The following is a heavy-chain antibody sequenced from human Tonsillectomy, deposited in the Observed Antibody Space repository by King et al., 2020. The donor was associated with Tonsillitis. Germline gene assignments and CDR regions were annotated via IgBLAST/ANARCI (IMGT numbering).Heavy chain of an antibody. D-gene: IGHD3-10*01. CDR1: GGSISSYY. Sequence: QLQESGPGLVKPSETLSLTCTVSGGSISSYYWSWIRQPPGKGLEWIGYIYYSGSTNYNPSLKNRLTISLNTSKNQFSLNLSSVTAADTALYYCARGYYSGSGTLPLDYWGQGTLVTVSS. CDR2: IYYSGST. J-gene: IGHJ4*02. CDR3: ARGYYSGSGTLPLDY. V-gene: IGHV4-59*01.